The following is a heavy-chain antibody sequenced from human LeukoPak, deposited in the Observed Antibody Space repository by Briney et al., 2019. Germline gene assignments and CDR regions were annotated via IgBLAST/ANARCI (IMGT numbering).Heavy chain of an antibody. CDR1: GYTFTGYY. D-gene: IGHD3-22*01. Sequence: GASVKVSCKASGYTFTGYYMHWVRQAPGKGLEWMGGFNPEDGEIIYAQKFQGRVNTTEDTSTDIAYMELSSLRSDDTAVYYCATYDSSGYMDFWGQGTLVTVSS. CDR3: ATYDSSGYMDF. J-gene: IGHJ4*02. CDR2: FNPEDGEI. V-gene: IGHV1-24*01.